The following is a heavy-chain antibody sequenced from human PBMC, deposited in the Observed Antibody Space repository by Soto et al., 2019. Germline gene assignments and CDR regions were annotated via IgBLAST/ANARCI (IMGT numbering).Heavy chain of an antibody. CDR3: ARGDCSSTSCLGDYYHYYGMDV. D-gene: IGHD2-2*01. CDR2: ISYDGSNK. Sequence: GGSLGLSCAASGFTFSSYAMHWVRQAPGKGLEWVAVISYDGSNKYYADSVKGRFTISRDNSKNTLYLQMNSLRAEDTAVYYCARGDCSSTSCLGDYYHYYGMDVWGQGSTVIVSS. V-gene: IGHV3-30-3*01. J-gene: IGHJ6*02. CDR1: GFTFSSYA.